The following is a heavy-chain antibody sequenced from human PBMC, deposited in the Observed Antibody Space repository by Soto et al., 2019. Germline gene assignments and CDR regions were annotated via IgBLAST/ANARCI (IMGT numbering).Heavy chain of an antibody. D-gene: IGHD6-13*01. CDR1: GFTFSSYA. CDR3: AKASGAAAAQRIYFDY. J-gene: IGHJ4*02. Sequence: GGSLRLSCAASGFTFSSYAMSWVRQAPGKGLEWVSAISGSGGSTYYADSVKGRFTISRDNSKNTLYLQMNSLRAEDTAVYYCAKASGAAAAQRIYFDYWGQGTLVTVSS. CDR2: ISGSGGST. V-gene: IGHV3-23*01.